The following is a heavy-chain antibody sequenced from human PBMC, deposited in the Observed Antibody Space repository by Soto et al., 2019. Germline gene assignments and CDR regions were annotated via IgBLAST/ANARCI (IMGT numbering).Heavy chain of an antibody. CDR3: ARDGQTLARFALDV. J-gene: IGHJ6*02. CDR2: IWYDGSNK. Sequence: QVQVVESGGGVVQPGRSLRLSCTASGFTFSGHAMHWVRQPPGKGLEWVAQIWYDGSNKYYADSVKGRFTTSRDNSKNTLDVQVDSLRVADAAVYYCARDGQTLARFALDVWGQGTSVTVSS. D-gene: IGHD3-10*01. CDR1: GFTFSGHA. V-gene: IGHV3-33*01.